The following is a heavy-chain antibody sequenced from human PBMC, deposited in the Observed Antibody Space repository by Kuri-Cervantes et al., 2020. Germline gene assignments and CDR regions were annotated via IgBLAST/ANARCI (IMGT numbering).Heavy chain of an antibody. CDR3: ARSWYCSSTSCYTAYYYYGMDV. CDR2: INPNSGGT. CDR1: GYTFIGYY. J-gene: IGHJ6*02. V-gene: IGHV1-2*02. Sequence: ASVKVSCKASGYTFIGYYMHWVRQAPGQGLEWMGWINPNSGGTNYAQKLQGRVTMTRDTSISTAYMELSRLRSDDTAVYYCARSWYCSSTSCYTAYYYYGMDVWGQGTTVTVSS. D-gene: IGHD2-2*02.